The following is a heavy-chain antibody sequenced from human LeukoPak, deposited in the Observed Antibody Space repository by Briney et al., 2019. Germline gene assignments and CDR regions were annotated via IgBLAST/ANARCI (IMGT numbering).Heavy chain of an antibody. D-gene: IGHD2-21*02. CDR1: GFTFNTYA. Sequence: GGSLRLSCAASGFTFNTYAMSWVRQAPGKGLEWVSAISGSGGSTYYADSVKGRFTISRDNSKNTLYLQMNSLRAEDTAVYYCARGHIVVLTAPDYWGQGTLVTVSS. CDR3: ARGHIVVLTAPDY. J-gene: IGHJ4*02. V-gene: IGHV3-23*01. CDR2: ISGSGGST.